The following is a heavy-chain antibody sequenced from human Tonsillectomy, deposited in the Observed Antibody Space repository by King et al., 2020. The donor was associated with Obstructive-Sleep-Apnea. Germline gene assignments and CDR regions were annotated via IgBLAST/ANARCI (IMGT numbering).Heavy chain of an antibody. CDR1: GFTFSSYA. CDR3: AKDHRTSSWFYYGMDV. CDR2: ISSSGDST. V-gene: IGHV3-23*04. Sequence: DVQLVESGGGLVQPGGSLRLSCAASGFTFSSYAMSWVRQAPGKGLEWVSGISSSGDSTYYADSVKGRFTISRDNSKNTLYLQMNSLRAEDTAVFYCAKDHRTSSWFYYGMDVWGQGTTVTVSS. J-gene: IGHJ6*02. D-gene: IGHD6-13*01.